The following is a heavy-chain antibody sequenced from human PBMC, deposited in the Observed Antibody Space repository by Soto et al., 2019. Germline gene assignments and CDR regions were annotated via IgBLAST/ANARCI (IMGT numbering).Heavy chain of an antibody. CDR3: AYLGYCSSTSCYNWFDP. V-gene: IGHV1-18*01. CDR1: GYTFTSYG. Sequence: ASVKVSCKASGYTFTSYGIIWVRQAHGQGLEWMGWISAYNGNTNYAQKLQGRVTMTTDTSTSTAYMELRSLRSDDTAVYYCAYLGYCSSTSCYNWFDPWGQGTLVTVSS. D-gene: IGHD2-2*01. J-gene: IGHJ5*02. CDR2: ISAYNGNT.